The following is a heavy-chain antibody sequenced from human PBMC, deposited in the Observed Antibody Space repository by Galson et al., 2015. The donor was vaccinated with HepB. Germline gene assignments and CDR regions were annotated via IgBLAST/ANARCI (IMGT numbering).Heavy chain of an antibody. D-gene: IGHD2-15*01. Sequence: QSGAEVTKPGESLKTSCKVSGYTLTELSMHWVRQAPGKGLEWMGGFDPEDGETIYAQKFQGRVTMTXDTSTETAYMELGSLRSEDTAVYYCATLLRYDAFDIWGXGTMVTVSP. J-gene: IGHJ3*02. CDR3: ATLLRYDAFDI. CDR1: GYTLTELS. V-gene: IGHV1-24*01. CDR2: FDPEDGET.